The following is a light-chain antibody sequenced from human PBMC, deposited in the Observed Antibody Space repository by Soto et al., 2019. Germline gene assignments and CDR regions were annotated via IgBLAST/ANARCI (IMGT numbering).Light chain of an antibody. CDR1: QSVSSSY. J-gene: IGKJ5*01. Sequence: EIVLTQFPGTLSLSPGERATLSCRASQSVSSSYLAWYQQKPGQAPRLLIYGASSRATGIPDRFSGSGSGTDFTLTSSRLEPEDFAVYYCQQYGSSPLITFGQGTRLEIK. V-gene: IGKV3-20*01. CDR2: GAS. CDR3: QQYGSSPLIT.